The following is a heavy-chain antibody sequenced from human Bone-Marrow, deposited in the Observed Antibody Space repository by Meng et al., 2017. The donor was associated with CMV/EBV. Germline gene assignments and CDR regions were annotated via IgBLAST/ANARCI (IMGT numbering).Heavy chain of an antibody. CDR2: IYYSGST. V-gene: IGHV4-39*01. CDR1: GGSISSYY. D-gene: IGHD6-13*01. J-gene: IGHJ5*02. Sequence: LETLSIPCTVSGGSISSYYWGWLRQPPGKGLDWIGSIYYSGSTYYNPSRKSRVTISVDTSKNQFSLKLSSATAADTAVYYCARSFRAAADRFDPWGQGTLVTVSS. CDR3: ARSFRAAADRFDP.